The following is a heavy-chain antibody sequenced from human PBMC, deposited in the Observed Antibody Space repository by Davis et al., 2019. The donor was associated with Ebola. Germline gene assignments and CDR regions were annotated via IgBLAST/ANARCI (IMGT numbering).Heavy chain of an antibody. CDR3: ARHLTGNRAFDI. D-gene: IGHD1-20*01. Sequence: PSETLSLTCAVYGGSLRNYYWSWIRLLPGKGLAWIGEINHRVNTNYNPSLKSPVTISVDTSNNKFSLKLQSVTAADTAVYFCARHLTGNRAFDIWGQGTMLNVSS. CDR1: GGSLRNYY. CDR2: INHRVNT. V-gene: IGHV4-34*01. J-gene: IGHJ3*02.